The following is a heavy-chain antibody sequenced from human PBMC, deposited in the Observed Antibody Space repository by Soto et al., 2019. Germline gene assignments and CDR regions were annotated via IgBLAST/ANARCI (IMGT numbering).Heavy chain of an antibody. Sequence: QVQLVESGGGVVQPGRSLRLSCAASGFTFSSYGMHWVRQAPGKGLEWVAVIWYDGSNKYYADSVKGRFTISRDNSKNTLYLQMNSLRAEDTAVYYCARDLYYDYVWGSYRPRYYYYYYGMDVWGQGTTVTVSS. J-gene: IGHJ6*02. V-gene: IGHV3-33*01. D-gene: IGHD3-16*02. CDR1: GFTFSSYG. CDR2: IWYDGSNK. CDR3: ARDLYYDYVWGSYRPRYYYYYYGMDV.